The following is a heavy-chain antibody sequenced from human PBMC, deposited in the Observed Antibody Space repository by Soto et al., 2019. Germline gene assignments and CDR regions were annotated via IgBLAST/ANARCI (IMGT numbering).Heavy chain of an antibody. Sequence: ASVKVSCKASGYSFTSYSISWVRQAPGQGLEWMGWISVYNGNTNYAQKLQGRATMTTDTYTSTAYMEMRSLRSDDTAVYYCARVAERGGYPFDYWGQGTLVTVSS. D-gene: IGHD3-22*01. CDR2: ISVYNGNT. V-gene: IGHV1-18*01. CDR1: GYSFTSYS. J-gene: IGHJ4*02. CDR3: ARVAERGGYPFDY.